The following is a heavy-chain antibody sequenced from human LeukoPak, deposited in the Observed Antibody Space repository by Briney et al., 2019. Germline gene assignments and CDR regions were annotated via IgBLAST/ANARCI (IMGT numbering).Heavy chain of an antibody. Sequence: GGSLRLSCAASGFTFDDYGMSWVRHAPGKGLEWVSGINWNGGSTGYADSVKGRFTISRDNAKNSLYLQMNSLRAEDTALYYCARVEQRLGGYELTQYYFDYWGQGTLVTVSS. CDR1: GFTFDDYG. CDR2: INWNGGST. J-gene: IGHJ4*02. CDR3: ARVEQRLGGYELTQYYFDY. V-gene: IGHV3-20*04. D-gene: IGHD3-16*01.